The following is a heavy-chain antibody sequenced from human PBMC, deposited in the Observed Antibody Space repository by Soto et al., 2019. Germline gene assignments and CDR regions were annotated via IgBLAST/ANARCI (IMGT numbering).Heavy chain of an antibody. CDR3: ASTGYGSGSYYNGTAPYYYYGMDV. D-gene: IGHD3-10*01. Sequence: EASVKVSCKASGYTFTSYAMHWVRQAPGQRLEWMGWINAGNGNTKYSQKFQGRVTITRDTSASTAYMELSSLRSEDTAVYYCASTGYGSGSYYNGTAPYYYYGMDVWGQGTTVTVSS. CDR2: INAGNGNT. J-gene: IGHJ6*02. CDR1: GYTFTSYA. V-gene: IGHV1-3*01.